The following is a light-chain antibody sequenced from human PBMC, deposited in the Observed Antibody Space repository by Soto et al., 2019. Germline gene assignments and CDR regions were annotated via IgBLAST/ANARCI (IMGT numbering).Light chain of an antibody. CDR1: QSVSRN. Sequence: EIVMTQSPATLSVSPGERATLSCRASQSVSRNIAWYQQKPGQAPRLLINGASTRAIGIPARFSGSGSGTEFTLTISSLQSADFAVYYCQRYNNWPTWAFGQGTKVEIK. CDR2: GAS. V-gene: IGKV3-15*01. J-gene: IGKJ1*01. CDR3: QRYNNWPTWA.